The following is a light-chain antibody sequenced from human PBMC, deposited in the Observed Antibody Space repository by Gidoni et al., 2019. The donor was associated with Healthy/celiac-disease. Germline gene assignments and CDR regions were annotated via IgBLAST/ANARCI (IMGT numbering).Light chain of an antibody. CDR1: QAISSY. CDR2: AAS. V-gene: IGKV1-9*01. CDR3: QQLNSYPIT. Sequence: DIQLTQSPSFLSASVGDRVTITCRSSQAISSYLAWYQQKPGKAPKLLIYAASTLQSGVPSSISGSGSGTEFTLTISSLQPEDFATYYCQQLNSYPITFGQGTRLEIK. J-gene: IGKJ5*01.